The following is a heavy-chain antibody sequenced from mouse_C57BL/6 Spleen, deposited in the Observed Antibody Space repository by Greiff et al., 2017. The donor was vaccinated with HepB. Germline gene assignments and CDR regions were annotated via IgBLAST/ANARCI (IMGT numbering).Heavy chain of an antibody. Sequence: QVQLQQPGAELVKPGASVKMSCKASGYTFTSYWITWVKQRPGQGLEWIGDIYPGSGSTNYNEKFKSKATLTVDTSSSTAHMQLSSLTSEDSAVYYCAPYYYGSSYGYFDVWGTGTTVTVSS. CDR2: IYPGSGST. CDR1: GYTFTSYW. D-gene: IGHD1-1*01. J-gene: IGHJ1*03. V-gene: IGHV1-55*01. CDR3: APYYYGSSYGYFDV.